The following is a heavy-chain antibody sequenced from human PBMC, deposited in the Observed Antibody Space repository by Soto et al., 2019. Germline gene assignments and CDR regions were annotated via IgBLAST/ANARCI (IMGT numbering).Heavy chain of an antibody. D-gene: IGHD2-15*01. CDR1: GYIFTDYY. V-gene: IGHV1-2*06. CDR3: ARVYCSGGSCYGIDY. Sequence: ASVKVSCKASGYIFTDYYMHWVRQAPGQELGWMGRINPNSGGTNYAQKFQGRVTMTRDTSISTAYTELSSLRSEDTAVYYCARVYCSGGSCYGIDYWGQGTLVTVSS. J-gene: IGHJ4*02. CDR2: INPNSGGT.